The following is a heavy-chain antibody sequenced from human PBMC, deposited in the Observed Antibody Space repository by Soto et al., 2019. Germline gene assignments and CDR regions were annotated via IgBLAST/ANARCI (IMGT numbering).Heavy chain of an antibody. CDR3: ARQGRHFGVDSIDY. Sequence: PSETLSLTCTVSGGSISSSSYYWGWIRQPPGKGLEWIGSIYYSGSTYYNPSLKSRVTISVDTSKNQFSLKLSSVTAADTAVYYCARQGRHFGVDSIDYWGQGTLVTVSS. CDR2: IYYSGST. J-gene: IGHJ4*02. V-gene: IGHV4-39*01. CDR1: GGSISSSSYY. D-gene: IGHD3-3*01.